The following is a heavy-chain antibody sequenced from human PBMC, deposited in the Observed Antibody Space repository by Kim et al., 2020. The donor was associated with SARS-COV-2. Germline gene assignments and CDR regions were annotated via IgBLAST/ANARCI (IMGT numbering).Heavy chain of an antibody. D-gene: IGHD1-1*01. CDR2: ISWNSGSI. Sequence: GGSLRLSCAASGFTFGDYAMHWVRQAPGKGLEWVSGISWNSGSIGYADSVKGRFTISRDNAKNSLYLQMNSLRAEDTALYYCAKEWGQLAPDAFDIWGQGTMVTVSS. CDR1: GFTFGDYA. J-gene: IGHJ3*02. V-gene: IGHV3-9*01. CDR3: AKEWGQLAPDAFDI.